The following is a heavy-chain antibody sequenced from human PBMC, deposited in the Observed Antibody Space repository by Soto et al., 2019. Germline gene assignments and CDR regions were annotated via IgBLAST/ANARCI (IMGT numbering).Heavy chain of an antibody. CDR3: AREKAVAGTFDY. V-gene: IGHV3-30-3*01. Sequence: QVQLVESGGGVVQPGRSLRLSCAASGFTFSSYAMHWVRQAPGKGLEWVAVISYDGSNKYYADSVKGRFTISRDNSKNTLYLQMNSLRAEGTAVYYCAREKAVAGTFDYWGQGTLVTVSS. J-gene: IGHJ4*02. CDR1: GFTFSSYA. CDR2: ISYDGSNK. D-gene: IGHD6-19*01.